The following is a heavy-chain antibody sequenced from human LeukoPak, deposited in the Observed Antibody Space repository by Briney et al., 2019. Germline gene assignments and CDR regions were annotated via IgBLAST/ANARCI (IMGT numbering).Heavy chain of an antibody. V-gene: IGHV4-34*01. CDR2: INHSGST. J-gene: IGHJ4*02. D-gene: IGHD4-17*01. CDR1: GGSISSYY. Sequence: SETLSLTCTVSGGSISSYYWSWIRQPPGKGLEWIGEINHSGSTNYNPSLKSRVTISVDTSKNQFSLKLSSVTAADTAVYYCAIDYGDYDHYWGQGTLVTVSS. CDR3: AIDYGDYDHY.